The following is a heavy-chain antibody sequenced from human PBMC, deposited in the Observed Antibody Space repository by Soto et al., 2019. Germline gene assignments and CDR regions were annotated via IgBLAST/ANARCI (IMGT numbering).Heavy chain of an antibody. CDR3: TTDSYITIITVRFDY. J-gene: IGHJ4*01. D-gene: IGHD3-22*01. Sequence: PVGSLRLSCAASGFTFSNYAMSWVRQAPGRGLEWVSIISGSGDSPYYADSVKGRFAISRDDSKNMVYLEMNSLKTEDTGVYYCTTDSYITIITVRFDYWGHGTLVTVSS. CDR2: ISGSGDSP. V-gene: IGHV3-23*01. CDR1: GFTFSNYA.